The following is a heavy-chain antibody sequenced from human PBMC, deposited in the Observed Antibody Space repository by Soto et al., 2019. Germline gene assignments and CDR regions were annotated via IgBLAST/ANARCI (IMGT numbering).Heavy chain of an antibody. CDR3: ARSKKRITIFGVVNPLNYYYGMDV. CDR1: GFTFSSYS. J-gene: IGHJ6*02. CDR2: ISSSSSYI. Sequence: GSLRLSCAASGFTFSSYSMNWVRQAPGKGLEWVSSISSSSSYIYYADSVKGRFTISRDNAKNSLYLQMNSLRAEDTAVYYCARSKKRITIFGVVNPLNYYYGMDVWGQGTTVTVSS. V-gene: IGHV3-21*01. D-gene: IGHD3-3*01.